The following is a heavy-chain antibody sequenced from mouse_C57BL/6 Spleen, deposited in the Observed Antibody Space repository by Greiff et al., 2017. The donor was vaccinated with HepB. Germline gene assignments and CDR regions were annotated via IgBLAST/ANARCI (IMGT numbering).Heavy chain of an antibody. Sequence: EVQLQQSGPELVKPGASVKISCKASGYTFTDYYMNWVKQSHGKSLEWIGDINPNNGGTSYNQKFKGKATLTVDKSSSTAYMELRSLTSEDSAVYYCARGGDYDVNYWGQGTTRTVSS. CDR2: INPNNGGT. CDR1: GYTFTDYY. CDR3: ARGGDYDVNY. J-gene: IGHJ2*01. D-gene: IGHD2-4*01. V-gene: IGHV1-26*01.